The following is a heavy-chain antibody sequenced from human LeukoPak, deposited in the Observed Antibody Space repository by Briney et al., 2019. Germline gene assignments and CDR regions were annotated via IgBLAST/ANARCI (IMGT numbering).Heavy chain of an antibody. CDR1: GVSISGSSYY. V-gene: IGHV4-39*01. CDR2: GFYSGSA. J-gene: IGHJ4*02. CDR3: ARLRGAMTPVTSDFDY. Sequence: SETLSLTCTVSGVSISGSSYYWAWIRQPPGKGLEWIGSGFYSGSAYYNPSLKSRVTISVDTSKNQFSLNLSSVTAADTAVYYCARLRGAMTPVTSDFDYWGQGTLVTVSS. D-gene: IGHD4-17*01.